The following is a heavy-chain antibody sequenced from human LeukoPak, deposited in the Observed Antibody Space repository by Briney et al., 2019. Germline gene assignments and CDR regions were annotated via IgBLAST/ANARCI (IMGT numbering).Heavy chain of an antibody. CDR3: ARPSEGIDY. CDR2: INHSGST. V-gene: IGHV4-34*01. D-gene: IGHD3-10*01. J-gene: IGHJ4*02. Sequence: SETLTLTCAVYGGSFSGYYWSWIRQPPGKGLEWIGEINHSGSTNYNPSLKSRVTISVDTSKNQFSLKLSSVTAADTAVYYCARPSEGIDYWGQGTLVTVSS. CDR1: GGSFSGYY.